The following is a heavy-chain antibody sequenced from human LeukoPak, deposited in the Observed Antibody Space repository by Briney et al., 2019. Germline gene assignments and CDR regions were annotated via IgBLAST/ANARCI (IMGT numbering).Heavy chain of an antibody. CDR2: ISGSGDNT. J-gene: IGHJ4*02. V-gene: IGHV3-23*01. CDR3: AKGLTTLDY. CDR1: GFTFSSHG. Sequence: GGTLRLSCAASGFTFSSHGMSWVRQAPGKGLEWVSTISGSGDNTYYADSVKGRFTISRDNSKNTLYLQMNSLRAEDTAVYYCAKGLTTLDYWGQGTLVTVSS. D-gene: IGHD4-11*01.